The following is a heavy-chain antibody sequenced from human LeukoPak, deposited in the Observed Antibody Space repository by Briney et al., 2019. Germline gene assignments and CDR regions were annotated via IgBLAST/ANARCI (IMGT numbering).Heavy chain of an antibody. D-gene: IGHD2-21*02. CDR3: ARLAYCGGDYTCWFDP. CDR2: IYYSGST. CDR1: GGSISSSRYY. J-gene: IGHJ5*02. V-gene: IGHV4-39*01. Sequence: PSEILSLTCSVSGGSISSSRYYWGWIRQTPGKGLEWIGTIYYSGSTYYNPSLKSRVSISVDTSNIQFSLKLSSVTAADTAVYYCARLAYCGGDYTCWFDPWGQGTLVTVSS.